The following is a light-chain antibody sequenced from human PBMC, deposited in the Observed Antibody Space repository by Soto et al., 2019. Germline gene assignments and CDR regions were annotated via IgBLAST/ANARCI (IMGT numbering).Light chain of an antibody. Sequence: EIVLTQSPGTLSLSPGERATLSCRAGQSVSSSYLAWYQQKPGQAPRLPIYGASSRATGIPDRFSGSGSGTHFTLTISRLEPEDFAVYYCQQYGSSPLVAFGQGTKV. CDR1: QSVSSSY. V-gene: IGKV3-20*01. CDR3: QQYGSSPLVA. CDR2: GAS. J-gene: IGKJ1*01.